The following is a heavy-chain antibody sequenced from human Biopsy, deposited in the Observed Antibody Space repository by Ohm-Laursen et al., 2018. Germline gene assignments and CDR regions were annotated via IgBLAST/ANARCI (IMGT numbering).Heavy chain of an antibody. V-gene: IGHV4-34*08. D-gene: IGHD2-15*01. CDR1: GKTFSDYQ. Sequence: GTLSLTWAVFGKTFSDYQWSWIRQPPGKGLEGIGQINQAGTTNYNPSLKSRVSISADASKYEFSLRLTSVTAADTAVYLCGNEVHGRDYWGLGAQVTVSS. J-gene: IGHJ4*02. CDR2: INQAGTT. CDR3: GNEVHGRDY.